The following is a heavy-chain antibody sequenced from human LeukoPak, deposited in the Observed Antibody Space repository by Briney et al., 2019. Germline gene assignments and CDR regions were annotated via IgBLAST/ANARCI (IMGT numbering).Heavy chain of an antibody. V-gene: IGHV4-59*01. CDR1: GGSISTFY. CDR2: IYYSGST. Sequence: AETLSLTCTVSGGSISTFYWSWVRQAPGKGLEWIGYIYYSGSTNYNPSLKSRVPISVDTSKNQFSLKLSSVPAADTAVYYCAREGPAAPFDYWGQGTLVTVSS. CDR3: AREGPAAPFDY. J-gene: IGHJ4*02. D-gene: IGHD2-2*01.